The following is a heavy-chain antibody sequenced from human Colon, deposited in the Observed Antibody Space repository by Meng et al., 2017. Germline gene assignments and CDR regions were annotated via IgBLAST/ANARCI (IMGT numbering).Heavy chain of an antibody. CDR2: IFTTGNT. CDR1: GAAVSSGCYY. CDR3: AGGIIAATGTLDY. Sequence: VQLQESGPGLVKPSQTLSFPCTVSGAAVSSGCYYWSWIRQPAGKGLEWIGRIFTTGNTNYNPSLKSRVTISVDTSKNQFSLNLSSVTAADTAVYYCAGGIIAATGTLDYWGQGTLVTVSS. V-gene: IGHV4-61*02. D-gene: IGHD6-13*01. J-gene: IGHJ4*02.